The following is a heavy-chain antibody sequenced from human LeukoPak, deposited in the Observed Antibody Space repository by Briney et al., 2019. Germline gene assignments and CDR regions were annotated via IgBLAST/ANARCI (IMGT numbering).Heavy chain of an antibody. CDR3: AKGGYSSSWSEFDY. CDR2: ISGSGGST. J-gene: IGHJ4*02. CDR1: GFTFDDYA. Sequence: GGSLRLSCAASGFTFDDYAMHWVRQAPGKGLEWVSAISGSGGSTYYADSVKGRFTISRDNSKNTLYLQMNSLRAEDTAVYYCAKGGYSSSWSEFDYWGQGTLVTVSS. D-gene: IGHD6-13*01. V-gene: IGHV3-23*01.